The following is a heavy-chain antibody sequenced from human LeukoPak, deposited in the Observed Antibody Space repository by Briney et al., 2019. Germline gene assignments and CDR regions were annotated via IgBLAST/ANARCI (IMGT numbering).Heavy chain of an antibody. CDR3: AKGNYNYDFWSGHDY. CDR2: ISGSGGGT. Sequence: GGSLRLSCAASGFTFSSCAMSWVRQAPGKGLEWVSIISGSGGGTYHADSVKGRFTISRDNSKNTLHLQMNSLRPEDTAVYYCAKGNYNYDFWSGHDYWGQGTLVTVSS. D-gene: IGHD3-3*01. V-gene: IGHV3-23*01. J-gene: IGHJ4*02. CDR1: GFTFSSCA.